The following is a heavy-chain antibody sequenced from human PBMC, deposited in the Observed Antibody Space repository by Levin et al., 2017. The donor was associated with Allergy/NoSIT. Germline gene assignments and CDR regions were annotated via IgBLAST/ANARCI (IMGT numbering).Heavy chain of an antibody. CDR3: ARDKSYRDTGGSYDS. CDR2: INPNSGGT. V-gene: IGHV1-2*02. Sequence: GESLKISCKASGYSFSDYYIHWVRQAPGQGLEWMGRINPNSGGTNYTQTFQGRVTMTRDTSTCSAYMELSRLTSDDTAVYYCARDKSYRDTGGSYDSWGQGTLVTVSS. D-gene: IGHD2-8*02. CDR1: GYSFSDYY. J-gene: IGHJ5*01.